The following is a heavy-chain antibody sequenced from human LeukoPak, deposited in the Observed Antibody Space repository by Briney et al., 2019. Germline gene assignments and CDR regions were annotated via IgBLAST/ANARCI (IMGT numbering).Heavy chain of an antibody. V-gene: IGHV4-59*11. Sequence: SETLSLTCTVSGGSIISHYWSWIRQPPGKGLEWIGYIYYSGSTNYNPSLKSRVTISIDSSKNHFSLRLSSVTAADTAMYYCARNPGYYSDFYYGMDVWGQGTTVTVSS. CDR3: ARNPGYYSDFYYGMDV. D-gene: IGHD3-22*01. J-gene: IGHJ6*02. CDR1: GGSIISHY. CDR2: IYYSGST.